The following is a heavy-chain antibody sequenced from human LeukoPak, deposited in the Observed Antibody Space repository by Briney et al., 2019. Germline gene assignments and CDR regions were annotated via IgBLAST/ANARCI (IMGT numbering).Heavy chain of an antibody. CDR1: GFTFDDYA. D-gene: IGHD3-10*01. CDR2: ISWNSGSI. V-gene: IGHV3-9*01. CDR3: ARVPTWFGELLYSHYYYYMDV. J-gene: IGHJ6*03. Sequence: GGSLRLSCAASGFTFDDYAMHWVRQAPGKGLEWVSGISWNSGSIGYADSVKGRFTISRDNAKNSLYLQMNSLRAEDTALYYCARVPTWFGELLYSHYYYYMDVWGKGTTVTVSS.